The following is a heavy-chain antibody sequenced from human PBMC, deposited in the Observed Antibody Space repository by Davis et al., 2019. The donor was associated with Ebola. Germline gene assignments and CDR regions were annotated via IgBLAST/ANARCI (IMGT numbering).Heavy chain of an antibody. CDR1: GYTFTGYY. CDR2: VNPNAGNT. D-gene: IGHD3-3*01. V-gene: IGHV1-2*02. CDR3: ARGSSFWGGYLMAYFEY. J-gene: IGHJ4*02. Sequence: ASVKVSCKASGYTFTGYYMNWVRQAPGQGLEWMGWVNPNAGNTKYAQNFQGRVTMTSDTSTTTAYMELTGLRSDDTAVYYCARGSSFWGGYLMAYFEYWGQGTVVTVSS.